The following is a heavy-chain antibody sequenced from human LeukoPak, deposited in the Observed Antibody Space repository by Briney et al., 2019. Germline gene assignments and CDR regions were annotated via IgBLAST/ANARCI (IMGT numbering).Heavy chain of an antibody. D-gene: IGHD3-22*01. J-gene: IGHJ3*02. CDR1: GYTFTGYY. Sequence: ASVKVSCKASGYTFTGYYMHWVRQAPGQGLEWMGWINPNSGGTNYAQKFQGRVTMTRDTSISTAYMELSRLRSDDTAVYYCARLQDYYDSSGFLFHAFDIWGQGTMVTVSS. CDR3: ARLQDYYDSSGFLFHAFDI. V-gene: IGHV1-2*02. CDR2: INPNSGGT.